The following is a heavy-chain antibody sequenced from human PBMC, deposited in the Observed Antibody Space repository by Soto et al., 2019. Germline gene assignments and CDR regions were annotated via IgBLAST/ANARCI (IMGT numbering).Heavy chain of an antibody. D-gene: IGHD1-7*01. CDR3: ATWLYELELRSFDY. CDR2: ISAYNGNT. Sequence: ASVKVSCKASGYTFTSYGISWVRQAPGQGLEWMGWISAYNGNTNYAQKLQGRVTMTTDTSTGTAYMELSSLRSEDTAVYYCATWLYELELRSFDYRGQGTLVTVSS. CDR1: GYTFTSYG. J-gene: IGHJ4*02. V-gene: IGHV1-18*01.